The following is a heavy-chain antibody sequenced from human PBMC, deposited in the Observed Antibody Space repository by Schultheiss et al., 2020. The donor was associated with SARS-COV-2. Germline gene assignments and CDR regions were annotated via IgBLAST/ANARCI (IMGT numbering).Heavy chain of an antibody. CDR2: ISGSGGST. CDR3: AKSRFRSGSYAGGVFDP. Sequence: GESLKISCAASGFTVSSNYMSWVRQAPGKGLEWVSAISGSGGSTYYADSVKGRFTISRDNSKNTLYLQMNSLRAEDTAVYYCAKSRFRSGSYAGGVFDPWGQGTLVTVSS. CDR1: GFTVSSNY. J-gene: IGHJ5*02. V-gene: IGHV3-23*01. D-gene: IGHD1-26*01.